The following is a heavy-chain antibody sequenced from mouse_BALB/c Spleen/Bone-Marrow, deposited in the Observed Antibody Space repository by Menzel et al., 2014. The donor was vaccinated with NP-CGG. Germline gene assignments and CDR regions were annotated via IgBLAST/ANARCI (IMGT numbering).Heavy chain of an antibody. CDR1: GFNIKDPY. D-gene: IGHD1-1*01. V-gene: IGHV14-3*02. CDR3: APYYYGRWFTY. J-gene: IGHJ3*01. Sequence: VHLQQPGAELVKPGASVKLSCTASGFNIKDPYMHWVKQRPEQGLEWIGRXDPANGNTKYDPKFQGKATITADTSSNTAYLQLSSLTSEDTAVYYCAPYYYGRWFTYWGQGTLVTVSA. CDR2: XDPANGNT.